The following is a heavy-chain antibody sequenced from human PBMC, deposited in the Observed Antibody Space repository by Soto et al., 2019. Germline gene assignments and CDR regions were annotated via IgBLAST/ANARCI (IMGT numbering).Heavy chain of an antibody. CDR1: GVTVSSNY. CDR2: IYSGGST. CDR3: ARGTGYSSGWFGGWLEP. J-gene: IGHJ5*02. D-gene: IGHD6-19*01. V-gene: IGHV3-53*02. Sequence: EVQLVETGGGLLQPGGSLRLSCAASGVTVSSNYMSWVRQAPGKGLEWDSVIYSGGSTYYADSVKGRFTISTYNSKNTLYLQMNSLGAEYKAEYYCARGTGYSSGWFGGWLEPWGQGTLVTVSS.